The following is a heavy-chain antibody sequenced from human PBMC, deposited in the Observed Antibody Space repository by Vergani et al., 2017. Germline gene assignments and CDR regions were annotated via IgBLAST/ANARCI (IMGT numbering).Heavy chain of an antibody. D-gene: IGHD6-13*01. CDR3: ARLPAAGTGFYFDY. CDR2: IYHSGST. J-gene: IGHJ4*02. CDR1: GGSFSGYY. Sequence: QVQLQQWGAGLLKPSETLSLTCAVYGGSFSGYYWSWIRQPPGKGLEWIGEIYHSGSTNYNPSLKSRVTISVDKSKNQFSLKLSSVTAADTAVYYCARLPAAGTGFYFDYWGQGTLVTVSS. V-gene: IGHV4-34*01.